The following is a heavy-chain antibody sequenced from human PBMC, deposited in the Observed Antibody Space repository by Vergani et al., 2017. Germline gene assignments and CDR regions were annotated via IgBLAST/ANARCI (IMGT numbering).Heavy chain of an antibody. CDR1: GGSISSSSYY. V-gene: IGHV4-39*07. CDR2: IYYSGHT. CDR3: AREITMVRGVINNPFDY. D-gene: IGHD3-10*01. Sequence: QLQLQESGPGLVKPSETLSLTCTVSGGSISSSSYYWGWIRQPPGKGLEWIGSIYYSGHTYYNPSLKSRVTISVDTSKNQFSLKLSSVTAADTAVYYCAREITMVRGVINNPFDYWGQGTLVTVSS. J-gene: IGHJ4*02.